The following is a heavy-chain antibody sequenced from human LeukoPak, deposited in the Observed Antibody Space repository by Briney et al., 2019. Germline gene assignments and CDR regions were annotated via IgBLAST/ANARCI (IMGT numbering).Heavy chain of an antibody. V-gene: IGHV3-21*01. J-gene: IGHJ4*02. CDR3: ARDRGGAYDFWSGYYTGYFDY. CDR1: GFTFSSYS. Sequence: GGSLRLSCAASGFTFSSYSMNWVRQAPGKGLEWVSSISSSSSYIYSADSVKGRFTISRDNAKNSLYLQMNSLRAEDTAVYYCARDRGGAYDFWSGYYTGYFDYWGQGTLVPVSS. D-gene: IGHD3-3*01. CDR2: ISSSSSYI.